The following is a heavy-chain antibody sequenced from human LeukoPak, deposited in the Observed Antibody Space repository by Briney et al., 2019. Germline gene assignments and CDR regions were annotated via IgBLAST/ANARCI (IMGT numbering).Heavy chain of an antibody. CDR1: GFTFSTYW. D-gene: IGHD3-16*02. CDR2: IKEDGGEQ. Sequence: GGSLRLSCAASGFTFSTYWMTWVRQTPGKGLEWVANIKEDGGEQNYVDSVEGRFTMSRDNAKSSLYLQMNSLKTEDTAVYYCTTDRIPLYDYVWGSYRYRYWGQGTLVTVSS. V-gene: IGHV3-7*03. CDR3: TTDRIPLYDYVWGSYRYRY. J-gene: IGHJ4*02.